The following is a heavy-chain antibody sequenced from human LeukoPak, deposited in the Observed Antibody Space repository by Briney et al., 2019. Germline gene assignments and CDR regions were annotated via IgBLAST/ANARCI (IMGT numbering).Heavy chain of an antibody. CDR1: GFTFSSYG. CDR3: ARDGVEPYYYYYMDV. J-gene: IGHJ6*03. Sequence: GGSLRLSCAASGFTFSSYGMHWVRQAPGKGLEWVSFIRYDGSNKYYADSVKGRFTISRDNDKNSLYLQMNSLRAEDTAVYYCARDGVEPYYYYYMDVWGKGTTVTVSS. V-gene: IGHV3-30*02. CDR2: IRYDGSNK. D-gene: IGHD3-16*01.